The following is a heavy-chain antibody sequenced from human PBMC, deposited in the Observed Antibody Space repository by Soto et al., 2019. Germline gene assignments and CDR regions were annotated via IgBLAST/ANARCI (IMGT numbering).Heavy chain of an antibody. CDR3: VQTNIAARPNWFDP. CDR2: ITRSGGTT. Sequence: ELQLLGSGGGLVQPGGSLRLSCAASGFTFTISAKSWVRQAPGKGLEWVSTITRSGGTTYYADSVKGRFTISRDNSKNTLYLQMKSLRAEDTAAYYCVQTNIAARPNWFDPWGQGTLVTVSS. CDR1: GFTFTISA. J-gene: IGHJ5*02. V-gene: IGHV3-23*01. D-gene: IGHD6-6*01.